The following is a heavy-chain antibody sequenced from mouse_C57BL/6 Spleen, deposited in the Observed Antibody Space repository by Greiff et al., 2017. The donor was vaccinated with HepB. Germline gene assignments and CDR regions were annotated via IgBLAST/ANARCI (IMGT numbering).Heavy chain of an antibody. Sequence: EVQLQESGGDLVKPGGSLKLSCAASGFTFSSYGMSWVRQTPDKRLEWVATISSGGSYTYYPDSVKGRFTISRDNAKNTLYLQMSSLKSEDTAMYYCARRLVATENYAMDYWGQGTSVTVSS. CDR3: ARRLVATENYAMDY. CDR2: ISSGGSYT. CDR1: GFTFSSYG. D-gene: IGHD1-1*01. V-gene: IGHV5-6*01. J-gene: IGHJ4*01.